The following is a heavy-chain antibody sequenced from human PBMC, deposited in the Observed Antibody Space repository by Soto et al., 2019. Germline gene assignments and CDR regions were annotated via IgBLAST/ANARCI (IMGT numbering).Heavy chain of an antibody. Sequence: GGSLRLSCAASGFTFSSYAMHWVRQAPGKGLEWVAVISYDGSNKYYADSVKGRFTISRDNSKNTLYLQMDSLRDEDAAVYYCARIKLVEWFFINVDVYDMDVWGQGTPVTVSS. CDR1: GFTFSSYA. J-gene: IGHJ6*02. CDR3: ARIKLVEWFFINVDVYDMDV. V-gene: IGHV3-30-3*01. CDR2: ISYDGSNK. D-gene: IGHD3-3*01.